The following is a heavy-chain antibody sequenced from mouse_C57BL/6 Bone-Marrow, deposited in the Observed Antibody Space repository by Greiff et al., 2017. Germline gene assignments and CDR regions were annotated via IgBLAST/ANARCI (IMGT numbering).Heavy chain of an antibody. D-gene: IGHD3-2*02. CDR1: GYSFTSYY. CDR3: ARVRLRDSFYFDY. J-gene: IGHJ2*01. Sequence: QVQLQQSGPELVKPGASVKISCKASGYSFTSYYIHWVKQRPGQGLEWIGWIYPGSGNTKYNEKFKGKATLTADTSSSTAYMQLSSLTSEDSAVYYCARVRLRDSFYFDYWGQGTTLTVSS. CDR2: IYPGSGNT. V-gene: IGHV1-66*01.